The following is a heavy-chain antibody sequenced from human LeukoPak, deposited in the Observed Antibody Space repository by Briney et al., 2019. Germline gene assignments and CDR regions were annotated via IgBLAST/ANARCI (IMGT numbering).Heavy chain of an antibody. V-gene: IGHV4-34*01. J-gene: IGHJ3*02. CDR1: VGSFSGYY. Sequence: PSETLSLTCAVYVGSFSGYYWSWIRQPPGKGLEWIGEIKHTGSTNYNPSLKSRVTTSVDTSKNQFSLKLSSVTSADTAVYYCARGGYYDILTGYYDVFDIWGQGTLVTVSS. CDR2: IKHTGST. CDR3: ARGGYYDILTGYYDVFDI. D-gene: IGHD3-9*01.